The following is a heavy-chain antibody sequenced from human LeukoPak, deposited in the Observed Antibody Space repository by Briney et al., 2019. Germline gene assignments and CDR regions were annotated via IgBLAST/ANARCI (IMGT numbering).Heavy chain of an antibody. CDR3: ARGDFGETNTAFDI. D-gene: IGHD4-17*01. CDR2: INPNSANT. CDR1: GYTFTDYD. J-gene: IGHJ3*02. Sequence: ASVKVSCKTSGYTFTDYDIHWVRQAPGQGLEWMGWINPNSANTNYAQKLQGRVTLTRDTSLGIAYLELSSLTSEDAAVYFCARGDFGETNTAFDIWGQGTLVAVSS. V-gene: IGHV1-8*03.